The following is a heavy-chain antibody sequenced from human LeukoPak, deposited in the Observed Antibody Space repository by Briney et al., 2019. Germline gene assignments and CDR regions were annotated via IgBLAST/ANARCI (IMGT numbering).Heavy chain of an antibody. V-gene: IGHV4-30-2*01. CDR2: IYHSGST. D-gene: IGHD6-6*01. CDR3: ARGPYSSSSRYFDY. Sequence: SQTLSLTCTVSGGSISSGGYYWSWIRQPPGKGLEWIGYIYHSGSTYYNPSLKSRVTISVDRSKNQFSLKLSSVTAADTAVYYCARGPYSSSSRYFDYWGQGTLVTVSS. J-gene: IGHJ4*02. CDR1: GGSISSGGYY.